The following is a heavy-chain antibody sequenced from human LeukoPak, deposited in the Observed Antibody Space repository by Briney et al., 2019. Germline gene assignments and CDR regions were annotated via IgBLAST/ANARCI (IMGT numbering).Heavy chain of an antibody. D-gene: IGHD5-24*01. V-gene: IGHV1-8*01. Sequence: GASVKVSRKASGYTFTSYDINWVRQATGQGLEWMGWMNPNSGNTGYAQKFQGRVTMTRNTSISTAYMELSSLRSEDTAVYYCARVCQRWLQLLGYWGQGTLVTVSS. CDR2: MNPNSGNT. J-gene: IGHJ4*02. CDR1: GYTFTSYD. CDR3: ARVCQRWLQLLGY.